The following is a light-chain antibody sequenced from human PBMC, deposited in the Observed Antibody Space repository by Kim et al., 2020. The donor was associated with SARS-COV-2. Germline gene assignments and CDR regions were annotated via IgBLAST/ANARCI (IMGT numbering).Light chain of an antibody. CDR2: YDN. J-gene: IGLJ3*02. V-gene: IGLV3-21*04. Sequence: SYELTQPPSVSVAPGKTARITCGGNNIGSKGVHWYQQEPGQAPVLVIYYDNDRPSGIPERFSGSNSGNTATLTISRVEAGDEADYYCQVWDSSSDHWVFG. CDR3: QVWDSSSDHWV. CDR1: NIGSKG.